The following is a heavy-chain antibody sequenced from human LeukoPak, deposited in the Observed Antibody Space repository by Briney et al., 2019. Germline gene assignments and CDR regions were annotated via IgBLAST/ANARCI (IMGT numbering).Heavy chain of an antibody. CDR3: ARGANNWFDP. V-gene: IGHV4-59*08. Sequence: SETLSLTCTVSGGSISSYYWSWIRQPPGKGLEWIGYIYYSGSTNYNPSLKSRVTISVDTSKNHFSLKLTSVTAADTAVYYCARGANNWFDPWGQGILVTVSS. CDR2: IYYSGST. CDR1: GGSISSYY. J-gene: IGHJ5*02.